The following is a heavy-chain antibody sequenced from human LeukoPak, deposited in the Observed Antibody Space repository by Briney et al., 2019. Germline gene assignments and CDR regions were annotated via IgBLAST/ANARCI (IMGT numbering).Heavy chain of an antibody. CDR1: GDSIRSYH. V-gene: IGHV4-59*01. Sequence: SETLSLTCTVSGDSIRSYHLSWIRQPPGKGLEWIGYIYYRGSTNYNPSLKSRVTISVDTSKNQFSLKLSSVTAADTAVYYCASRKGSSWYPYFDYWGEGALVTVSS. CDR2: IYYRGST. J-gene: IGHJ4*02. CDR3: ASRKGSSWYPYFDY. D-gene: IGHD6-13*01.